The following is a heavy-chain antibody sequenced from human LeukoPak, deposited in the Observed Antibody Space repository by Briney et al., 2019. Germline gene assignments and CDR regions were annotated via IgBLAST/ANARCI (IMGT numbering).Heavy chain of an antibody. D-gene: IGHD1-26*01. J-gene: IGHJ4*02. CDR2: TQYSGST. Sequence: SETLSLTCNVSGGAVSSSSYFWVWIRQSPGQGLVWIGSTQYSGSTYYNPSLKSRVTISVDTSKNQFALRLSSVTAADTAVYYCARSRRWELRGEIDYWGQGTLVTVSS. CDR1: GGAVSSSSYF. V-gene: IGHV4-39*01. CDR3: ARSRRWELRGEIDY.